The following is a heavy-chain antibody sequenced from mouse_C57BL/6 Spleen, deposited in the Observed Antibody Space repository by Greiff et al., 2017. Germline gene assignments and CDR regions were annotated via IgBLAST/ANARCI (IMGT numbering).Heavy chain of an antibody. V-gene: IGHV5-16*01. CDR1: GFTFSDYY. CDR3: AREDYGRSLPMDY. J-gene: IGHJ4*01. D-gene: IGHD1-1*01. Sequence: EVQLVESEGGLVQPGSSMKLSCTASGFTFSDYYMAWVRQVPEQGLEWVANINYDGSSTYYLDSLKSRFILSRDNAKNILYLQMGSLKSEDTATDYWAREDYGRSLPMDYWGQGTSVTGSS. CDR2: INYDGSST.